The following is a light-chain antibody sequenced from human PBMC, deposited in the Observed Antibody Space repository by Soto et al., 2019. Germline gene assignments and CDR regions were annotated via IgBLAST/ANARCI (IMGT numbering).Light chain of an antibody. Sequence: QSARAQPASVSGSPGQSITISGTGTSSDIGDSNFVSWYQHHPGKAPKLLIYDVSDRPSRISSRFSGSKSANTASLTISGLQAEDEALYYCSSYTSTTTVRFVFGTGTKLTVL. J-gene: IGLJ1*01. CDR1: SSDIGDSNF. V-gene: IGLV2-14*01. CDR2: DVS. CDR3: SSYTSTTTVRFV.